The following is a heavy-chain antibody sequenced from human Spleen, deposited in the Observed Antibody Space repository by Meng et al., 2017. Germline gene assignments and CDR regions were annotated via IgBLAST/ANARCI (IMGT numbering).Heavy chain of an antibody. J-gene: IGHJ3*02. CDR3: ARGRRSPRYFDWSRDDAFDI. V-gene: IGHV3-30*01. CDR2: ISSDGSNK. D-gene: IGHD3-9*01. Sequence: GESLKIPCAASGFTLSSYALHWVRQAPGKGLEWVAVISSDGSNKYYADSVKGRFAISRDNSKNTLCLQVNSLRAEDTAVYYCARGRRSPRYFDWSRDDAFDIWGQGTMVTVSS. CDR1: GFTLSSYA.